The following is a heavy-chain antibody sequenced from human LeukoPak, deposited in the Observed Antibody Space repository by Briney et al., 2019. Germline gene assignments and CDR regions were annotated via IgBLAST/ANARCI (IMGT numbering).Heavy chain of an antibody. CDR3: TRDSQLEWFYS. J-gene: IGHJ5*01. CDR2: IYYDGST. D-gene: IGHD3-10*01. V-gene: IGHV4-39*07. CDR1: GVSISRSSYY. Sequence: SEILSLTCSVSGVSISRSSYYWGWIRQSPGEGLEWIGTIYYDGSTYYNPSLKSRVTISMDTSKNQFSLNLSSVTAAGTAVYYCTRDSQLEWFYSWGQGALVTVSS.